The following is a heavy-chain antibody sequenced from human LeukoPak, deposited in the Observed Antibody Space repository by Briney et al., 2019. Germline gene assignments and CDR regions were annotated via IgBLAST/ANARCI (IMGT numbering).Heavy chain of an antibody. CDR2: IYTRGSP. J-gene: IGHJ6*03. D-gene: IGHD7-27*01. CDR3: ARGYNWGSPTRNFYYLDV. Sequence: SETLSLTCTVSGGSISSYYWSWIRPPAGKGLEWIGRIYTRGSPNYHPSLKSRVSMSVDTSKNQFSLKLRSVTAADTAVYYCARGYNWGSPTRNFYYLDVWGKGTTVTVSS. CDR1: GGSISSYY. V-gene: IGHV4-4*07.